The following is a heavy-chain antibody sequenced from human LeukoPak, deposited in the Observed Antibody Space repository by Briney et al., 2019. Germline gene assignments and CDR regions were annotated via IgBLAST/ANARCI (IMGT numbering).Heavy chain of an antibody. D-gene: IGHD6-19*01. CDR1: GGSISSSSYY. J-gene: IGHJ4*02. Sequence: TSETLSLTCTVSGGSISSSSYYWGWIRQPPGKGLEWIGSIYYSGSTYYNPSLKSRVTISVDTSKNQFSLKLSSVTAADTAVYYCARQRSSGWEPHFDYWGQGTLVTVSS. CDR3: ARQRSSGWEPHFDY. CDR2: IYYSGST. V-gene: IGHV4-39*01.